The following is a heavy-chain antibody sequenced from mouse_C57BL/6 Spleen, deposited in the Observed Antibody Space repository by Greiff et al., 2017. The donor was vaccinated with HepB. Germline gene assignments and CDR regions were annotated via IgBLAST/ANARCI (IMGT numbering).Heavy chain of an antibody. CDR1: GYAFTNYL. CDR3: ARKDWDEDY. J-gene: IGHJ2*01. D-gene: IGHD4-1*01. CDR2: INPGSGGT. Sequence: VQLQQSGAELVRPGTSVKVSCKASGYAFTNYLIEWVKQRPGQGLEWIGVINPGSGGTNYNEKFKGKATLTADKYSSTAYMQLSSLTSEDSAVYFCARKDWDEDYWGQGTTLTVSS. V-gene: IGHV1-54*01.